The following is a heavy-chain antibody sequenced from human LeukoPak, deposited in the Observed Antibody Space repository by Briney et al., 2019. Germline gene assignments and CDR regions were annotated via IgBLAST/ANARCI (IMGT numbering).Heavy chain of an antibody. D-gene: IGHD6-25*01. CDR1: GGSISSGGYY. Sequence: PSQTLSLTCTVSGGSISSGGYYWSWIRQPPGKGLEWIGYIYHSGSTCYNPSLKSRVTISVDRSKNQFSLKLSSVTAADTAVYYCAMGIAAAGGWGQGTLVTVSS. CDR2: IYHSGST. V-gene: IGHV4-30-2*01. J-gene: IGHJ4*02. CDR3: AMGIAAAGG.